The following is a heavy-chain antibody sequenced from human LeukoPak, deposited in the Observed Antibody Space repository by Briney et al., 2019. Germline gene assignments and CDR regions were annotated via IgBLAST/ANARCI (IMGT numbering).Heavy chain of an antibody. V-gene: IGHV3-21*04. J-gene: IGHJ4*02. CDR3: AKTTYASNSSGWYNHFDY. CDR2: ISTSSSYI. D-gene: IGHD6-19*01. Sequence: GGSLRLSCAASGFTVSSNYMSWVRQAPGKGLEWVSSISTSSSYIYYADSVKGRFTISRDNAKSSLYLQLNSLRAEDTTVYYCAKTTYASNSSGWYNHFDYWGQGTLVTVSS. CDR1: GFTVSSNY.